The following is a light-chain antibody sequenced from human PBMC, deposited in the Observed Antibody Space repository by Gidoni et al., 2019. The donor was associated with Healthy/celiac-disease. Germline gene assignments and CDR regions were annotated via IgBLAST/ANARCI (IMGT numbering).Light chain of an antibody. V-gene: IGLV1-44*01. Sequence: SVLTPPPSASGPPGQRVTISCSGSSSNIGSNTVNWYQQLPGTAPKLLIYSNNQRPSGVPDRFSGSKSGTSASLAISGLQSEDEADYYCAAWDDSLNGPVFGTGTKVTVL. J-gene: IGLJ1*01. CDR3: AAWDDSLNGPV. CDR1: SSNIGSNT. CDR2: SNN.